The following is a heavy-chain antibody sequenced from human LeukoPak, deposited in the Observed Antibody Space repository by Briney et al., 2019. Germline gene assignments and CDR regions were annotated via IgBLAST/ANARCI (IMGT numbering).Heavy chain of an antibody. D-gene: IGHD3-22*01. J-gene: IGHJ4*02. CDR1: GYTFNDYY. Sequence: GASVKVSCKVSGYTFNDYYMHWARQAPGQGLEWMGRINPNSGGTNYAQKFQGRVTMTRDTSISTAYMELSRLRSDDTAVYYCARDYLYYDSSGYYSHGYWGQGTLVTVSS. V-gene: IGHV1-2*06. CDR3: ARDYLYYDSSGYYSHGY. CDR2: INPNSGGT.